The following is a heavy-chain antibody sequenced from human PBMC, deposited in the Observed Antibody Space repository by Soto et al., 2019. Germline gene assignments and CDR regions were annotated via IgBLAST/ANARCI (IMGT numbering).Heavy chain of an antibody. Sequence: ASVKVSCKASGYTFTSYGISWVRQAPGQGLEWMGWISAYNGNTNYAQKLQGRLTMTTDTSTSTAYMELRSLRSDDTAVYYCARGQYGVVAGYYYYGMDVWGQGTTVTVSS. J-gene: IGHJ6*02. CDR1: GYTFTSYG. CDR2: ISAYNGNT. V-gene: IGHV1-18*01. CDR3: ARGQYGVVAGYYYYGMDV. D-gene: IGHD2-15*01.